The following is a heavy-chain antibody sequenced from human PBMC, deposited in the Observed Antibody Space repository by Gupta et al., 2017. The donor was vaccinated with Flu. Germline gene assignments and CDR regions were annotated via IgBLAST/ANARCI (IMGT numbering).Heavy chain of an antibody. V-gene: IGHV3-21*02. D-gene: IGHD3-10*01. CDR3: STTSLSITMVRGGAFDI. Sequence: EVQLVESGGGLVKPGGSLSLSCAASEFALSTSGMNWVRQAPGKGLEWVSSIDSSGTYIYYADSVKGRFTISRDNAKNSLSLQMKSLRAEDTAVYYCSTTSLSITMVRGGAFDIWGQGTMVTVSS. CDR2: IDSSGTYI. CDR1: EFALSTSG. J-gene: IGHJ3*02.